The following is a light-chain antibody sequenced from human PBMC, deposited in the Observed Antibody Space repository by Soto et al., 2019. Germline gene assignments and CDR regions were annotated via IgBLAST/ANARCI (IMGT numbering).Light chain of an antibody. CDR1: QVIGTD. J-gene: IGKJ1*01. Sequence: IHMTHSPSSLSASVLYRVTITCLSIQVIGTDLGCYRQKPGRAPERLIYSTSSLQSGVPSRFSGSGSGTEFSLTITSLQPEDFATYYCLQHYTYPRTFGQGTKVDIK. CDR2: STS. CDR3: LQHYTYPRT. V-gene: IGKV1-17*01.